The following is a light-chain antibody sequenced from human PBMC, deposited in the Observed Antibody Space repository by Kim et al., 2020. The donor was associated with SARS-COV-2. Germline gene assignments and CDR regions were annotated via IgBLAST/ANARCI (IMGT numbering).Light chain of an antibody. Sequence: PGQKVTISCSGSSSNIGNNYVSWYQQLPGTAPKLLIYDNNGRPSGIPDRFSGSKSGTSATLGITGLQTGDEADYYCGAWDSTLNVVFGGGTQLTVL. CDR1: SSNIGNNY. CDR2: DNN. CDR3: GAWDSTLNVV. J-gene: IGLJ3*02. V-gene: IGLV1-51*01.